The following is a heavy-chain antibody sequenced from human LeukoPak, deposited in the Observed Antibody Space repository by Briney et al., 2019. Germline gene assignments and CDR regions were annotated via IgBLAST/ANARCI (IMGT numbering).Heavy chain of an antibody. CDR3: APYYYGSGSTNWFDP. Sequence: SETLSLTCTVSGGSISSGSYYWSWIRQPAGKGLEWIGRIYTSGSTNYNLSLKSRVTISVDTSKNQFSLKLSSVTAADTAVYYCAPYYYGSGSTNWFDPWGQGTLVTVSS. CDR1: GGSISSGSYY. V-gene: IGHV4-61*02. J-gene: IGHJ5*02. CDR2: IYTSGST. D-gene: IGHD3-10*01.